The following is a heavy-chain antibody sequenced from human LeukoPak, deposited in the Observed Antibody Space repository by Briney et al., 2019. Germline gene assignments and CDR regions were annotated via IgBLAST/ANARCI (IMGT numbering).Heavy chain of an antibody. J-gene: IGHJ4*02. V-gene: IGHV3-33*01. Sequence: PGGSLRLSCAASGFTFSSYGMHWVRQAPGKGLEWVAVIWYDGTNKFYTDSVKGRFTISRDNSMNMLYLQMNSLRAEDTAVYYCARAAVVLDILTGYYTNTAQSPDYWGQGTLVTVSS. CDR2: IWYDGTNK. CDR3: ARAAVVLDILTGYYTNTAQSPDY. D-gene: IGHD3-9*01. CDR1: GFTFSSYG.